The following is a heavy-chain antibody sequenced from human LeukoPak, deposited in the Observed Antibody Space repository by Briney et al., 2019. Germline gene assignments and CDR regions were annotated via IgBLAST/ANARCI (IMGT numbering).Heavy chain of an antibody. CDR1: GRSISSYY. Sequence: PSETLSHTCTVSGRSISSYYSSWILQPPGKGLEWIGYIYYSGSTNYSPSLKSRVTIILVTSKNQSSLKLSSVTAAGTAVYYCARDLRGYDSKRCFDLWGRGTVVPVSS. CDR3: ARDLRGYDSKRCFDL. D-gene: IGHD3-22*01. V-gene: IGHV4-59*01. CDR2: IYYSGST. J-gene: IGHJ2*01.